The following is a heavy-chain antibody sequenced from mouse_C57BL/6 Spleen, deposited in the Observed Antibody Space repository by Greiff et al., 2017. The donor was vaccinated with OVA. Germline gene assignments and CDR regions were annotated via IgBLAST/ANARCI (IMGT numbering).Heavy chain of an antibody. CDR2: IYPGSGST. CDR3: ARYGSSYEAFAY. J-gene: IGHJ3*01. CDR1: GYTFTSYW. Sequence: QVQLQQPGAELVKPGASVKMSCKASGYTFTSYWITWVKQRPGQGLEWIGDIYPGSGSTNYNEKFKSKATLTVDTSSRTAYMQLSSLTSEDSAVYYCARYGSSYEAFAYWGQGTLVTVSA. V-gene: IGHV1-55*01. D-gene: IGHD1-1*01.